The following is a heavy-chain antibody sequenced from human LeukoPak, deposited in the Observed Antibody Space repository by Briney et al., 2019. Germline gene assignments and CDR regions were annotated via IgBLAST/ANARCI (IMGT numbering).Heavy chain of an antibody. J-gene: IGHJ4*02. V-gene: IGHV3-21*03. Sequence: GGSLRLSCAASGFTFSSYAMSWVRQIPGKGLEWVSSISSSSSYIYYADSVKGRFTISRDNAKNSLYLQMNSLRAEDTAVYYCAKASRLGYCTNGVCHTGDYWGQGTLVTVSS. CDR3: AKASRLGYCTNGVCHTGDY. D-gene: IGHD2-8*01. CDR2: ISSSSSYI. CDR1: GFTFSSYA.